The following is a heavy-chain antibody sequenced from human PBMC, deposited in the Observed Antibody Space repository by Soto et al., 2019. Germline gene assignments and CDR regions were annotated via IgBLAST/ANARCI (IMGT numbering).Heavy chain of an antibody. D-gene: IGHD3-9*01. Sequence: QVQLVQSGAEVKKPGSSVKVSCKASGDTSSAYVLTWVRQAPGQGLEWVGSIIPFFGTTNYAQKFQGRVTITADKSTGNAYMEMRGLRSEDTAIYFCGRSGYSLIIGLGFPAMGGLGPGTSITV. J-gene: IGHJ6*02. CDR3: GRSGYSLIIGLGFPAMGG. V-gene: IGHV1-69*06. CDR1: GDTSSAYV. CDR2: IIPFFGTT.